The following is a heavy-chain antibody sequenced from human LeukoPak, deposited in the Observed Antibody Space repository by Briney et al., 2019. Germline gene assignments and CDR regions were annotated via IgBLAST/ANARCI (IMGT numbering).Heavy chain of an antibody. CDR1: GFTFTSSD. J-gene: IGHJ4*02. V-gene: IGHV1-58*02. Sequence: SVKVSCKASGFTFTSSDMQWVRQARGQRLEWIGWIVVSSGNTNYAQKFQERVTITRDMSTSTAYMELSSLRSEDTAVYYCAAAEGYSSGWELDYWGQGTLVTVSS. D-gene: IGHD6-19*01. CDR3: AAAEGYSSGWELDY. CDR2: IVVSSGNT.